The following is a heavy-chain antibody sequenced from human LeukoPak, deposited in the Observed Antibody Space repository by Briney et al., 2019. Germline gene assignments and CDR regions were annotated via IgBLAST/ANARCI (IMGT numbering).Heavy chain of an antibody. J-gene: IGHJ4*02. D-gene: IGHD5-12*01. CDR1: GYTFTSYD. CDR3: ARGQKWLRSLNY. V-gene: IGHV1-8*01. Sequence: ASVKVSCKASGYTFTSYDINWVRQATGQGLEWMGWMNPNSGNTGYAQKFQGRVTMTRNTSISTASMELSSLRSEDTAVYYCARGQKWLRSLNYWGQGTLVTVSS. CDR2: MNPNSGNT.